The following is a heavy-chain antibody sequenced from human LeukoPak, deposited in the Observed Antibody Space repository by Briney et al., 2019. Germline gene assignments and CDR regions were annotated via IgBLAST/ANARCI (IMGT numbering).Heavy chain of an antibody. D-gene: IGHD6-19*01. CDR1: GGSISTSSYY. V-gene: IGHV4-39*01. CDR3: ARRTDRSAWSTYLDY. J-gene: IGHJ4*02. CDR2: LYYSGST. Sequence: TSETVSLTCSVSGGSISTSSYYWDWIRQPPGKGLEWIGSLYYSGSTYYNPSLKGRVTISGDTSKNQFSLNLGSVTAADTAVYYCARRTDRSAWSTYLDYWGRGTLVTVSS.